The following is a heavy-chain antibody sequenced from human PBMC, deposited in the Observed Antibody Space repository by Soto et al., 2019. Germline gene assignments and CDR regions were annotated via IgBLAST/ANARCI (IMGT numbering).Heavy chain of an antibody. CDR1: GYTFTSYA. V-gene: IGHV1-3*05. CDR3: TRSPGGPMTPGDY. CDR2: INAGNGNT. Sequence: QVQLVQSGAEEKKPGASVKVSCKASGYTFTSYAMHWVRQAPGQRLEWMGWINAGNGNTKYSQKFQGRVTITRDTSASTAYMELSSLRSEDTAVYYCTRSPGGPMTPGDYWGQGTLVTVSS. J-gene: IGHJ4*02. D-gene: IGHD3-10*01.